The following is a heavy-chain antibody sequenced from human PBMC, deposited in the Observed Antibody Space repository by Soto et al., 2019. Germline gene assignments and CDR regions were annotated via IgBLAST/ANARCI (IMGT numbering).Heavy chain of an antibody. V-gene: IGHV3-30-3*01. CDR2: ISYDGSNK. J-gene: IGHJ4*02. Sequence: QVQLVESGGGVVQPGRSLRLSCAASGFTFSSCAMHWVRQAPGKGLEWVAVISYDGSNKYYADSVKGRFTISRDNSKNTLYLQMNSLRAEDTAVYYCARDRYCSGGSCYSVFDYWGQGTLVTVSS. CDR3: ARDRYCSGGSCYSVFDY. CDR1: GFTFSSCA. D-gene: IGHD2-15*01.